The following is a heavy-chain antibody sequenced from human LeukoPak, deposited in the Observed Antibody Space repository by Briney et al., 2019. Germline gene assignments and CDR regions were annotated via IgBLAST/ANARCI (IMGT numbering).Heavy chain of an antibody. V-gene: IGHV3-20*04. J-gene: IGHJ4*02. CDR2: IDWNGDAL. CDR3: ARDLSATWYSLAY. Sequence: GGSLRLSCVGAGFSNADYGMSWVRQGPGKGLEWVAGIDWNGDALQYADSVKGRFTISRDNAKNSLYLQMNTLRPEDTAVYYCARDLSATWYSLAYWGQGTLVTASS. D-gene: IGHD2-15*01. CDR1: GFSNADYG.